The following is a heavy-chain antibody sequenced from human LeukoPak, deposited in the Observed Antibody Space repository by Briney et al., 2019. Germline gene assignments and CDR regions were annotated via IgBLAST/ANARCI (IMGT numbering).Heavy chain of an antibody. CDR2: IKQDGSEK. J-gene: IGHJ4*02. D-gene: IGHD6-19*01. V-gene: IGHV3-7*03. CDR1: GFTFSRYW. CDR3: ARDRRTIAVAAHLHY. Sequence: GASLRLSCAASGFTFSRYWMSWVRQAPGKGLEWVASIKQDGSEKYYVDSVEGRFTISRDNAKNSMYLQMNSLRSDDTAVYYCARDRRTIAVAAHLHYWGQGTLVTVSS.